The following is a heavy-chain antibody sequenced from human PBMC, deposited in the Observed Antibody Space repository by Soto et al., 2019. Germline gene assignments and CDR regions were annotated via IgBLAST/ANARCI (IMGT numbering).Heavy chain of an antibody. D-gene: IGHD5-12*01. V-gene: IGHV1-69*12. CDR2: ILPIFGTA. Sequence: QVQLVQSGAEVKKPGSSVTVSCKASGGTFSSYTISWVRQAPGQGLEWMGWILPIFGTANYAQKFQGRVTITADESTSTAYMELSSLRSEDTAVYYCARGNHRWLQLWYFDLWGRGTLVTVSS. J-gene: IGHJ2*01. CDR3: ARGNHRWLQLWYFDL. CDR1: GGTFSSYT.